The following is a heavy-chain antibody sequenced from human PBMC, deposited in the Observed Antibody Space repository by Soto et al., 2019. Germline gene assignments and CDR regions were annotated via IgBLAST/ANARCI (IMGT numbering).Heavy chain of an antibody. CDR3: ARDYYDILTGYRWAFDI. V-gene: IGHV3-23*01. Sequence: GGSLRLSCAASGFTFSSYAMSWVRQAPGKGLEWVSAISGSGGSTYYADSVKGRFTISRDNSKNSLYLQMNSLRAEDTAVYYCARDYYDILTGYRWAFDIWGQGTMVTVSS. CDR2: ISGSGGST. D-gene: IGHD3-9*01. CDR1: GFTFSSYA. J-gene: IGHJ3*02.